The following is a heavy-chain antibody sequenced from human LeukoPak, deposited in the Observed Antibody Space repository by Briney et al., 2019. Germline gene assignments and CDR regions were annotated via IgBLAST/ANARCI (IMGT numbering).Heavy chain of an antibody. CDR2: VSKSGSTT. J-gene: IGHJ4*02. CDR3: AKADWNYEDYFDY. Sequence: GGSLRLSCGVPGFPMSSYDMSWVRQAPGKGLEWVSVVSKSGSTTYYADSVKGRFTISRDNSKNTLYLQMNSLRAEDTAVYYCAKADWNYEDYFDYWGQGTLVTVSS. D-gene: IGHD1-7*01. V-gene: IGHV3-23*01. CDR1: GFPMSSYD.